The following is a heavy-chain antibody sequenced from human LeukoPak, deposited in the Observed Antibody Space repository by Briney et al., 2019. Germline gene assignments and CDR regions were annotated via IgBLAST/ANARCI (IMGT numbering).Heavy chain of an antibody. CDR3: AKGPGIAVAGTKRGYYYYYMDV. D-gene: IGHD6-19*01. V-gene: IGHV3-30*02. Sequence: GGSLRLSCAASGFTFSSYGMHWVRQAPGKGLEWVAFIRYDGSNKYYADSVKGRFTISRDNSKNTLYLQMNSLRAEDTAVYYCAKGPGIAVAGTKRGYYYYYMDVWGKGTTVTVSS. CDR1: GFTFSSYG. CDR2: IRYDGSNK. J-gene: IGHJ6*03.